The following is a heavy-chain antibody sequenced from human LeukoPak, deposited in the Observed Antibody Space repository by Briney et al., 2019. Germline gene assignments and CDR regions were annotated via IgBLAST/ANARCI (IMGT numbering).Heavy chain of an antibody. V-gene: IGHV3-7*01. Sequence: ETLSLTCAVSDGTFSGYYWTWIRQPPGKGLEWVANIKQDGSEKHYVDSVKGRFTISRDNAKNSLYLQMNSLRAEDTAVYYCARDRQIAYWGQGTLVTVSS. CDR3: ARDRQIAY. CDR1: DGTFSGYY. J-gene: IGHJ4*02. CDR2: IKQDGSEK.